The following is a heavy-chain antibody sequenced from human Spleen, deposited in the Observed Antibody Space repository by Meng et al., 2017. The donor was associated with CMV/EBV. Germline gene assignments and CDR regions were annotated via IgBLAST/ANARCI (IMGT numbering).Heavy chain of an antibody. V-gene: IGHV3-23*01. CDR2: IGSSGGYT. CDR1: EFTFDNYA. Sequence: GESLKISCAASEFTFDNYAMGWVRQAPGKGLEWVSTIGSSGGYTYDADSVKGRFTISRDNSKNTLYLQMNSLRADDTAVYYCARVYSSGSGRGFFDYWGQGTLVTVSS. J-gene: IGHJ4*02. CDR3: ARVYSSGSGRGFFDY. D-gene: IGHD6-19*01.